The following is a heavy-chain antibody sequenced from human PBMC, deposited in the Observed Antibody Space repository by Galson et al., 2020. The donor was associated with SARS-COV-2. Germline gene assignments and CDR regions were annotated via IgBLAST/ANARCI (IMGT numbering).Heavy chain of an antibody. V-gene: IGHV4-59*11. CDR1: GCSISSHY. CDR2: IYYSGST. D-gene: IGHD3-3*01. J-gene: IGHJ6*02. CDR3: AGSQGTLDLYGMDV. Sequence: SETLSLTCTVSGCSISSHYWSWTRQPPGKGLEWIGYIYYSGSTNYNPSLKSRVTISVDTSKNQFSLKLSSVTAADTAVYYCAGSQGTLDLYGMDVWGQGTTVTVFS.